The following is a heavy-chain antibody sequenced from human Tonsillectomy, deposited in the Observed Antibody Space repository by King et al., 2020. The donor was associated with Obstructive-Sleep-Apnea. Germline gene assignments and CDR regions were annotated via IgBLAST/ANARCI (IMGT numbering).Heavy chain of an antibody. CDR2: TRNKANRYTT. CDR1: GFTFSDHY. V-gene: IGHV3-72*01. CDR3: AREVGATEYFDY. Sequence: VQLVESGGGLVQPGGSLRLSCAASGFTFSDHYMNWVRQAPGKGLEWFGRTRNKANRYTTEYAASVKGRFTISRDDSRNSLYLQMNSLKTEDTAVYYCAREVGATEYFDYWGQGTLVTVSS. D-gene: IGHD1-26*01. J-gene: IGHJ4*02.